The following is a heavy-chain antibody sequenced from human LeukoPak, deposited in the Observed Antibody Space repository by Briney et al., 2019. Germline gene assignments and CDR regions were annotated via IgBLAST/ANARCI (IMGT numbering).Heavy chain of an antibody. J-gene: IGHJ4*02. Sequence: PGGSLSLSCSTSGFTVSSNYVSWVRQAPGKGLEWVSAIYSGGTTYYADSVKSRFTISRDNSKNTVYLQMTSLRAEDTAVYYCARDTDSSGLYRGFDYWGQGTLVTVSS. CDR2: IYSGGTT. D-gene: IGHD6-19*01. CDR1: GFTVSSNY. CDR3: ARDTDSSGLYRGFDY. V-gene: IGHV3-53*01.